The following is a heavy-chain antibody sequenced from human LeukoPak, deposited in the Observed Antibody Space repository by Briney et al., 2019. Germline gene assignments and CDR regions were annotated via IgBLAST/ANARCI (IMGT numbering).Heavy chain of an antibody. CDR2: ISYEGSNK. J-gene: IGHJ4*02. V-gene: IGHV3-30*18. CDR3: AKGAGIAAYTPDY. D-gene: IGHD6-13*01. Sequence: GGSLRLSCAASGFTFRSYGMHWVRQAPGKGLEWVAVISYEGSNKYYADSVKGRFTISRDNSKNTLYLQMNSLRAEDTALYYCAKGAGIAAYTPDYWGQGTLVTVSS. CDR1: GFTFRSYG.